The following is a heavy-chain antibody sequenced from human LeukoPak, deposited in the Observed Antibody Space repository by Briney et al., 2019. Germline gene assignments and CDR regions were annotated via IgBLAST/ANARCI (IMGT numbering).Heavy chain of an antibody. J-gene: IGHJ4*02. V-gene: IGHV3-23*01. CDR1: GFTFSSYA. CDR3: AKVGRLAVAGKYYFDY. D-gene: IGHD6-19*01. Sequence: GGSLRLSCAASGFTFSSYAMSWVRQAPGKGLEWVSSISGSGGSTYYADSVKGRFNISRDNSENTLYLQMNSLRAEDTDVYYCAKVGRLAVAGKYYFDYWGKGTLVTVSS. CDR2: ISGSGGST.